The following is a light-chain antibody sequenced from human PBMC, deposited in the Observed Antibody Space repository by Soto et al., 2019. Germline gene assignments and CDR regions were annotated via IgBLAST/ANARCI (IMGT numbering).Light chain of an antibody. Sequence: STLSASVGDRVTITCRARQTISIWMAWYQQKPGKAPKLLIYDASILESGVPSRFSGSGSGTEFTLTISSLQPDDFATYYCQHYNSYSEAFGQGPKGDIK. CDR2: DAS. CDR3: QHYNSYSEA. J-gene: IGKJ1*01. V-gene: IGKV1-5*01. CDR1: QTISIW.